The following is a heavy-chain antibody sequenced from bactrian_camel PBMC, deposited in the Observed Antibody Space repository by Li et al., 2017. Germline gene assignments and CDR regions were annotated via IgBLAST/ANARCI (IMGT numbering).Heavy chain of an antibody. D-gene: IGHD7*01. CDR2: ISSGGGRT. V-gene: IGHV3S1*01. CDR1: GYNYDRNC. J-gene: IGHJ4*01. Sequence: HVQLVESGGGLVQPGGSLNLSCEASGYNYDRNCMGWFRQAPGKGLEWVSGISSGGGRTYYADSVKGRFTISRDDAKNTLYLRLNSLRTEDTAMYYCAVATTTYSPVFGQGTQVTVS.